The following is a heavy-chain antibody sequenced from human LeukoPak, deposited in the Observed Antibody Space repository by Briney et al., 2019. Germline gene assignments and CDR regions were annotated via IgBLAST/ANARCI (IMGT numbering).Heavy chain of an antibody. V-gene: IGHV3-53*01. D-gene: IGHD5-12*01. CDR1: GFTVSSNY. Sequence: GGSLRLSCAASGFTVSSNYMSWVRQAPGKGLEWVSVIYSGGSTYYADPVKGRFTTSRDNSKNTLYLQMNSLRAEDTAVYYCAKPEDSGYDGLVWGQGTLVTVSS. J-gene: IGHJ4*02. CDR3: AKPEDSGYDGLV. CDR2: IYSGGST.